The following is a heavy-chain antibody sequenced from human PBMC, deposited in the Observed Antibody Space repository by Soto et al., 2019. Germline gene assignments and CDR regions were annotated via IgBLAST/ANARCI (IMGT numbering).Heavy chain of an antibody. V-gene: IGHV1-18*01. J-gene: IGHJ5*02. CDR2: ISAYNGNT. Sequence: ASVKVSCKASGYTFTSYGISWVRQAPGQGLEWMGWISAYNGNTNYAQKLQGRVTMTTDTSTSTAYMELRSLRSDDTAVYYCARDGSGVVPAAPNPWGQGTLVTVSS. CDR3: ARDGSGVVPAAPNP. D-gene: IGHD2-2*01. CDR1: GYTFTSYG.